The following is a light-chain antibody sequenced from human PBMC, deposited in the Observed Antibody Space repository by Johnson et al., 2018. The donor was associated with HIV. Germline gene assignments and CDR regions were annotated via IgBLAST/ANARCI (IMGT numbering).Light chain of an antibody. J-gene: IGLJ1*01. CDR2: ENN. CDR1: NSNIGNNY. V-gene: IGLV1-51*01. CDR3: GTWDSSLSAAYV. Sequence: QSALTQPPSVSAAPGQKVTISCSGSNSNIGNNYISWYQQLPGTAPKLLIYENNKRPSGIPDRFSGSKSGTSATLRITGLPPGDEADYYCGTWDSSLSAAYVFGTGTKVTVL.